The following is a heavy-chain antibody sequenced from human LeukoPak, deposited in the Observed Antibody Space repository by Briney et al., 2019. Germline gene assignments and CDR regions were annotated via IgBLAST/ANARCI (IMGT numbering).Heavy chain of an antibody. V-gene: IGHV1-2*02. Sequence: ASVKVSCKVSGYTLTELSMHWVRQAPGQGLEWMGWINPNSGGTNYAQKFQGRVTMTRDTSISTAYMELSRLRSDDTAVYYCARFPLDGSTAYFDYWGQGTLVTVSS. CDR1: GYTLTELS. CDR2: INPNSGGT. D-gene: IGHD5-24*01. J-gene: IGHJ4*02. CDR3: ARFPLDGSTAYFDY.